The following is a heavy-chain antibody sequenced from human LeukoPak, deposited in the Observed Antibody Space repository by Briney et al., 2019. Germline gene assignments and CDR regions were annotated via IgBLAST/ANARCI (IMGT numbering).Heavy chain of an antibody. Sequence: SETLSLTCAVYGGSFSGYYWNWIRQPPGKGLEWIGEINHRGSTNYNPSLKSRVTISVDTSKKQFSLKLSSVTAADTAVYYCARGRTTYDYVWGSYRPPDYWGQGTLLTVSS. D-gene: IGHD3-16*02. CDR1: GGSFSGYY. J-gene: IGHJ4*02. CDR2: INHRGST. CDR3: ARGRTTYDYVWGSYRPPDY. V-gene: IGHV4-34*01.